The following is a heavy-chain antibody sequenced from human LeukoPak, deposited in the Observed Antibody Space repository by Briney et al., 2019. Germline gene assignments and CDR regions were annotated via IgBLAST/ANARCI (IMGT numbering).Heavy chain of an antibody. V-gene: IGHV4-30-4*01. CDR1: GGSISSGDYY. Sequence: SETLSLTCTVSGGSISSGDYYWSWIRQPPGKGLEWIGYTYYSGSTYYNPSLKSRVTISVDTSKNQFSLKLSSVTAADTAVYYCARDQSKLLFIDYWGQGTLVTVSS. J-gene: IGHJ4*02. D-gene: IGHD3-16*02. CDR2: TYYSGST. CDR3: ARDQSKLLFIDY.